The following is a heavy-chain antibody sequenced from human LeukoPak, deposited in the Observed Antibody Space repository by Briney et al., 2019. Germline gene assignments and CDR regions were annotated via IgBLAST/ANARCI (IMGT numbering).Heavy chain of an antibody. J-gene: IGHJ4*02. CDR1: GFTFSSYG. D-gene: IGHD4-17*01. V-gene: IGHV3-30*03. Sequence: GGSLRLSCAASGFTFSSYGMHWVRQAPGKRLEWVAVISYDGSKEYYVDSVKGRFIISRDNSKNTLYLQMNSLRVEDTAVYYCARGSSTTVTTLDYWGQGTLVTVSS. CDR3: ARGSSTTVTTLDY. CDR2: ISYDGSKE.